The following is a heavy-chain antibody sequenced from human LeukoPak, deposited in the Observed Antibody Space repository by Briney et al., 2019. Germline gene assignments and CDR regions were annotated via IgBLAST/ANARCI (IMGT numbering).Heavy chain of an antibody. V-gene: IGHV3-30*04. Sequence: TGGFLRLSCAASGFTFSSYAMHWVRQAPGKGLEWVAVISYDGSNKYYADSVKGRFTISRDNSKNTLYLQMNSLRAEDTAVYYCARDGDYYGSGSYYFVTGTFDYWGQGTLVTVSS. CDR2: ISYDGSNK. J-gene: IGHJ4*02. D-gene: IGHD3-10*01. CDR3: ARDGDYYGSGSYYFVTGTFDY. CDR1: GFTFSSYA.